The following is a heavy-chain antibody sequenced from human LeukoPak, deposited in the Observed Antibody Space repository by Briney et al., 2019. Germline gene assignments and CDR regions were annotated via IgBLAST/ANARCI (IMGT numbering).Heavy chain of an antibody. J-gene: IGHJ5*02. Sequence: GGSLRLSCSASGFTFSSYAMHWVRQAPGKGLEYFSGTSSNGGSTYYADSVKGRFTISRDNSKNTLYLQMSSLRAEDTAVYYCVKGPQRVAVAGTPWFDPWCQGTLVTVSS. V-gene: IGHV3-64D*06. CDR2: TSSNGGST. CDR3: VKGPQRVAVAGTPWFDP. CDR1: GFTFSSYA. D-gene: IGHD6-19*01.